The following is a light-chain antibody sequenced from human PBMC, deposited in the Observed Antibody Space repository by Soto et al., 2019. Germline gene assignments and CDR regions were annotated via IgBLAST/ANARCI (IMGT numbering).Light chain of an antibody. J-gene: IGLJ2*01. Sequence: QSVLTQPPSVSAAPGQKVTISCSGSSSNIGNNYVSWYQQLPGTAPKLLIYENNKRPSGIPNRFSGSKSGTSATLGITGLQTGDEADYFCGTWDSSLSAVVFAGGTKVTVL. CDR3: GTWDSSLSAVV. CDR1: SSNIGNNY. V-gene: IGLV1-51*02. CDR2: ENN.